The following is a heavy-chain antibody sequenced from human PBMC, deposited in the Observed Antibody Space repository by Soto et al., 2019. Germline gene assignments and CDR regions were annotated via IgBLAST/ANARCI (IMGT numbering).Heavy chain of an antibody. CDR1: GFIFNNYG. D-gene: IGHD3-10*01. V-gene: IGHV3-30*18. CDR3: AKDIALVRGVITDLDV. Sequence: GGSLRLSCAVSGFIFNNYGMHWVRQAPGKGLEWVAVISYDGDNKYYADSVKGRFTISRDNSKNTLYLQMNSLRAEDTAVYYCAKDIALVRGVITDLDVWGQGNTVTVSS. J-gene: IGHJ6*02. CDR2: ISYDGDNK.